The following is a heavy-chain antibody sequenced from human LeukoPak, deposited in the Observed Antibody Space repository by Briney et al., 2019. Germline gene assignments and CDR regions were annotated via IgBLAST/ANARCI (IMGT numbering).Heavy chain of an antibody. CDR2: ISYDGSNK. V-gene: IGHV3-30*03. D-gene: IGHD4-23*01. J-gene: IGHJ6*02. CDR1: GFTFSSYG. CDR3: ASDYGGNSLSPGMDV. Sequence: PGRSLRLSCAASGFTFSSYGMHWVRQAPGKGLEWVAVISYDGSNKYYADSVKGRFTISRDNSKNTLYLQMNSLKAEDTAVYYCASDYGGNSLSPGMDVWGQGTTVTVSS.